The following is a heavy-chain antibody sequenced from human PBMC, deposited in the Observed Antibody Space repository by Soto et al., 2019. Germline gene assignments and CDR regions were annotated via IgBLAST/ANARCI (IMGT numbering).Heavy chain of an antibody. J-gene: IGHJ5*02. CDR3: AKDPVEGDIVVVPAAIITPWFDP. V-gene: IGHV3-23*01. CDR1: GFTFSSYA. Sequence: PGGSLRLSCAASGFTFSSYAMSWVSQAPGKGLEWVSAISGSGGSTYYADSVKGRFTISRDNSKNTLYLQMNSLRAEDTAVYYCAKDPVEGDIVVVPAAIITPWFDPWGQGTLVTVSS. D-gene: IGHD2-2*01. CDR2: ISGSGGST.